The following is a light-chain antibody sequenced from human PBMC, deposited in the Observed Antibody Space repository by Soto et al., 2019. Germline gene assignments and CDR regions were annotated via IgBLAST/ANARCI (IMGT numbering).Light chain of an antibody. J-gene: IGKJ1*01. V-gene: IGKV3-15*01. CDR3: QQYNNWPTWT. CDR1: QSVSSN. CDR2: GAS. Sequence: EIVMTQSPATLSVSPGERATLSCRASQSVSSNLAWYQQIPGQAPRRLIYGASTRATGIPARFSGSGSGTEFTLPISSLQSEDFAVYYCQQYNNWPTWTLGQGTKVEIK.